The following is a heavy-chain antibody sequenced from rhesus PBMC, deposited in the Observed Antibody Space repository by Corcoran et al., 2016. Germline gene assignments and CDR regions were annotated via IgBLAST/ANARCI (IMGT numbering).Heavy chain of an antibody. Sequence: QVQLQESGPGLVKPSETLSLTCAVSGGSISGGYDWSWIRQPPGKGLEWIGFIYGSSGSTKYNQSLKNRVTSSKDTSKNQCSLKLSSVTAADTAVYYCERRGYSYNYFDYWGQGVLVTVSS. CDR2: IYGSSGST. D-gene: IGHD5-12*01. CDR3: ERRGYSYNYFDY. V-gene: IGHV4-76*01. CDR1: GGSISGGYD. J-gene: IGHJ4*01.